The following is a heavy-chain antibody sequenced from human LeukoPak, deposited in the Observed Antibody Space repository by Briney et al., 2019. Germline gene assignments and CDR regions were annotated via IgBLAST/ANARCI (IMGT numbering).Heavy chain of an antibody. Sequence: HPSQTLFLTCPVSGASINNTGYCWGWLRQPPGKGLEWFAMMSYSGTTYYNPSLKTRATISIDTSKNKFSLKVNSVTAADTAMYYCARDRGLWLGEARDAFDIWGQGTMVTVFS. V-gene: IGHV4-39*07. CDR2: MSYSGTT. CDR3: ARDRGLWLGEARDAFDI. D-gene: IGHD3-10*01. J-gene: IGHJ3*02. CDR1: GASINNTGYC.